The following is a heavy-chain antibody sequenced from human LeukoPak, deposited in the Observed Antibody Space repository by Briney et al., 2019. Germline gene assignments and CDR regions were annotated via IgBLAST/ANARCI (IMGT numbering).Heavy chain of an antibody. CDR3: ARSPHGLYYDFWSGRNWFDP. D-gene: IGHD3-3*01. Sequence: ASVKVSCKASGYTFTSYDINWVRQATGQGLEWMGWMNPNSGNTGYAQKFQGRVTITRNTAISTAYMELSSLRSEDTAVYYCARSPHGLYYDFWSGRNWFDPWGQGTLVTVSS. CDR2: MNPNSGNT. V-gene: IGHV1-8*03. J-gene: IGHJ5*02. CDR1: GYTFTSYD.